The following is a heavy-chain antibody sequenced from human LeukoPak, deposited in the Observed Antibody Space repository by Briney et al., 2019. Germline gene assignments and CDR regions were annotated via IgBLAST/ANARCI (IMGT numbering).Heavy chain of an antibody. CDR3: AKSFRGVTDYFDY. V-gene: IGHV3-74*01. J-gene: IGHJ4*02. D-gene: IGHD3-10*01. CDR1: GFTFSSYW. CDR2: INSDGSST. Sequence: PGGSLRLSCAASGFTFSSYWMHWVRQAPGKGLVWVSRINSDGSSTSYADSVKGRFTISRDNSKNTLYLQMNSLRAEDTAVYYCAKSFRGVTDYFDYWGQGTLVTVSS.